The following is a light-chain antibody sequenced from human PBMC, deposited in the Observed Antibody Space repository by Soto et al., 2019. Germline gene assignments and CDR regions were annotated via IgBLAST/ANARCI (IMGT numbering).Light chain of an antibody. CDR1: SSDVGSYNL. Sequence: QSVLAQPASVSGSPGQSITISCTGTSSDVGSYNLVSWYQQHPGKAPKLLIFESSKRPSGVSNRFSGSKSGNTAYLTISGLKAEDEAQYYCCSSAGANTFFGTETKVTVL. CDR2: ESS. CDR3: CSSAGANTF. V-gene: IGLV2-23*03. J-gene: IGLJ1*01.